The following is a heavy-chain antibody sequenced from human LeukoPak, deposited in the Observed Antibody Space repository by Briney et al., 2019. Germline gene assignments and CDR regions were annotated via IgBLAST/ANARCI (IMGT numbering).Heavy chain of an antibody. Sequence: ASVKVSCKASGYTFTGYYMHWVRQAPGQGLEWMGWINPNSGGTNYAQKFQGRVTMTRDTSISTAYMELSRLRSDDTAVYYCARGDTMVRGVIKDYYYYMDVWGKGTTVTISS. CDR1: GYTFTGYY. CDR2: INPNSGGT. D-gene: IGHD3-10*01. V-gene: IGHV1-2*02. CDR3: ARGDTMVRGVIKDYYYYMDV. J-gene: IGHJ6*03.